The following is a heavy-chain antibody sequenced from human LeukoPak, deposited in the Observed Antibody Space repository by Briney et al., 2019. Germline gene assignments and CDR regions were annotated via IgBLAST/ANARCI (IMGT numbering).Heavy chain of an antibody. CDR1: GGSISSYY. CDR2: IYYSGST. V-gene: IGHV4-59*06. J-gene: IGHJ4*02. Sequence: SETPSLTCTVSGGSISSYYWSWIRQHPGKGLEWIGYIYYSGSTYYNPSLKSRVTISVDTSKNQFSLKLSSVTAADTAVYYCASSAVNPRDLDYWGQGTLVTVSS. CDR3: ASSAVNPRDLDY. D-gene: IGHD1-14*01.